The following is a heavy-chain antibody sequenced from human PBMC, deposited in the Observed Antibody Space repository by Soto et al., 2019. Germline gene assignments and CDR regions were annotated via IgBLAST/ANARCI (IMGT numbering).Heavy chain of an antibody. V-gene: IGHV4-59*01. CDR2: IYYSGST. CDR1: GGSISRYY. Sequence: QVQLQESGPGLVKPSETLSLTCTVSGGSISRYYWSWIRQPPGKGLEWIGYIYYSGSTNYNPSLKSRVTISVDTSKNQFSLKLSSVTAADTDVYYCARENAVSGDWFDPWGQGTLVTVSS. D-gene: IGHD2-8*01. CDR3: ARENAVSGDWFDP. J-gene: IGHJ5*02.